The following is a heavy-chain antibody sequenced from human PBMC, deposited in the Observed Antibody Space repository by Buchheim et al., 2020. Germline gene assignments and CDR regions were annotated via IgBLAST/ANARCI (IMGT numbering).Heavy chain of an antibody. V-gene: IGHV2-5*02. CDR3: AHRRWRVVAGAFDI. J-gene: IGHJ3*02. CDR2: IYWDDDK. Sequence: QITLKESGPTLVKPTQTLTLTCTFSGFSLSTSGVGVGWIRQPPGKALEWLALIYWDDDKRYSPSLKSRPPITKDPPKNQVGLTMTNMDPVDTATYYCAHRRWRVVAGAFDIWGQGT. D-gene: IGHD6-19*01. CDR1: GFSLSTSGVG.